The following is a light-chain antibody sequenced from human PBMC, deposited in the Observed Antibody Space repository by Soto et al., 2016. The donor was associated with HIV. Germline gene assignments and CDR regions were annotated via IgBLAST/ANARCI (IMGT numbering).Light chain of an antibody. CDR1: KLGNKY. J-gene: IGLJ1*01. Sequence: SYELTQPPSVSVSPGQTASITCSGRKLGNKYTSWHQQKPGQSPVVVIYQDSQRPSGIPERFSGSNSGNTATLTISGAQAIDEADYYCQAWVTNTYVFGGGTKVTVL. CDR3: QAWVTNTYV. V-gene: IGLV3-1*01. CDR2: QDS.